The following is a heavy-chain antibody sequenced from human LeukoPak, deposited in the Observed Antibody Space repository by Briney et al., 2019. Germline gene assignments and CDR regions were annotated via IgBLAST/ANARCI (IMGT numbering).Heavy chain of an antibody. CDR1: KFTFGSYA. CDR2: ISGSGGST. J-gene: IGHJ4*02. V-gene: IGHV3-23*01. Sequence: GGSLRLSCAASKFTFGSYAMSWVRQAPGKGLEWVSGISGSGGSTYYADSVRGRFTISRDNSKNTLYLQVNSLRVEDTAVYYCAKDRASVYDILNYGQYFDYWGQGTLVTVSS. CDR3: AKDRASVYDILNYGQYFDY. D-gene: IGHD3-9*01.